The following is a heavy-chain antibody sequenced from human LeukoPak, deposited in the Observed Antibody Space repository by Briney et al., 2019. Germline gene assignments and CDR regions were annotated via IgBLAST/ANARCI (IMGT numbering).Heavy chain of an antibody. V-gene: IGHV3-53*01. CDR1: GLTVQLFH. CDR3: ARGFAPAYNFGVFDY. J-gene: IGHJ4*02. D-gene: IGHD5-18*01. CDR2: LYTGGET. Sequence: PGRSLRHSCPAGGLTVQLFHMNEDCQAPGKGLEWVSLLYTGGETNYADSVKGRLTISRDTSKNTVSLHMSSLRAEDTAVYYCARGFAPAYNFGVFDYWGQGTLVTVSS.